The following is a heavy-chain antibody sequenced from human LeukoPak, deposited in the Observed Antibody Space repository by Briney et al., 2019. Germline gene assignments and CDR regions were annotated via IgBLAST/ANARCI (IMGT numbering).Heavy chain of an antibody. CDR1: GGSTSSYY. V-gene: IGHV4-59*01. Sequence: TSETLSLTCAVSGGSTSSYYWSWIRQPPGKGLEWIGYIYYSGSTNYNPSLKSRVTISVDTSKNQFSLKLSSVTAADTAVYYCARGPVASWFDPWGQGTLVTVSS. CDR3: ARGPVASWFDP. D-gene: IGHD2-2*01. J-gene: IGHJ5*02. CDR2: IYYSGST.